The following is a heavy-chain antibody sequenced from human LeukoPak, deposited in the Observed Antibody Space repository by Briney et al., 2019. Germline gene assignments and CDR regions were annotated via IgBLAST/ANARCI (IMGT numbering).Heavy chain of an antibody. CDR1: GGSISSYY. CDR2: IYYSGST. CDR3: ARCVAGSGWLGAFDI. Sequence: SETLSLTCTVSGGSISSYYWSWIRQPPGKGLEWIGYIYYSGSTNYNPSLKNRVTISVDTSKNQFSLKLSSVTAADTAVYYCARCVAGSGWLGAFDIWGQGTMVTVSS. J-gene: IGHJ3*02. V-gene: IGHV4-59*01. D-gene: IGHD6-19*01.